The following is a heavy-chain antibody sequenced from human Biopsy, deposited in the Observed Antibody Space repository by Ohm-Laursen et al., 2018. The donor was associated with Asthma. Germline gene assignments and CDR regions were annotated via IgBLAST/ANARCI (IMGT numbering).Heavy chain of an antibody. Sequence: SLRLSCAATGFDFSDYTMNWVRHAPGKGLEWVSSISSLIHYKYYSDSLRGRVTISRDNAKGSLHLQMSSLRAEDTAVYFCARDFTIGSGSPFHFWGPGTLVTVSS. CDR3: ARDFTIGSGSPFHF. V-gene: IGHV3-21*01. J-gene: IGHJ4*01. D-gene: IGHD3-10*01. CDR1: GFDFSDYT. CDR2: ISSLIHYK.